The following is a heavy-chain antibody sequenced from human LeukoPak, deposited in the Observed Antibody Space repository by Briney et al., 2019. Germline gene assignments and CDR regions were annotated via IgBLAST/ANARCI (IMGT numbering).Heavy chain of an antibody. J-gene: IGHJ4*02. CDR3: AHSSGLSMWFKLDY. Sequence: ASVKVSCKASGYTFTSYGISWVRQAPGQGLEWMGWISAYNGNTNYAQKLQGRVTMTTDTSTSTAYMELRSLRSDDTAVYYCAHSSGLSMWFKLDYWGQGTLVTVSS. D-gene: IGHD3-22*01. CDR2: ISAYNGNT. CDR1: GYTFTSYG. V-gene: IGHV1-18*01.